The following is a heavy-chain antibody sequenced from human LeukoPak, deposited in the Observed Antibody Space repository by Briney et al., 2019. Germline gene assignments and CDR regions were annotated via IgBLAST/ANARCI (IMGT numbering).Heavy chain of an antibody. J-gene: IGHJ4*02. CDR3: VKVSSTVGATYFDY. CDR2: ITNNGGTT. CDR1: GFAFSSYA. D-gene: IGHD1-26*01. V-gene: IGHV3-64D*06. Sequence: PGRSLRLSCSASGFAFSSYAMHWVRQAPGKGLEYLSGITNNGGTTYHADSVKGRVTISRDNSKNTLYFQMSSLRAEDTAVYYCVKVSSTVGATYFDYWGQGTLVTVSS.